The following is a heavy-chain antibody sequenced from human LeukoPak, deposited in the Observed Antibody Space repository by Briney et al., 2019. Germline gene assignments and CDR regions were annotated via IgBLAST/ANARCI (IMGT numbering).Heavy chain of an antibody. CDR3: ARGARFSSWQGPYMDV. Sequence: SDTLSLTCTVSGDSISTSKSYWGWIRQPPLRGLEWIGSIYYTGNTYYNASLKSRVTISVDTSKNQFSLKLSSVTAADTAVYYCARGARFSSWQGPYMDVWGKGTRVTVSS. J-gene: IGHJ6*03. CDR2: IYYTGNT. V-gene: IGHV4-39*07. D-gene: IGHD6-13*01. CDR1: GDSISTSKSY.